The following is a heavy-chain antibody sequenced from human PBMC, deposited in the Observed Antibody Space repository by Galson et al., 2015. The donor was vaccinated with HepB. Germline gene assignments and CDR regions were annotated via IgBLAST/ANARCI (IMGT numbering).Heavy chain of an antibody. Sequence: SGAEVKKPGGSLRLSCAASGFTFRSYAMSWVRQAPGKGLEWVSAISGSGGSTYYADSVKGRFTISRDNSKNTLYLQMNSLRAEDTAVYYCAKENTGGFIAAHGCFDYWGQETLVTVSS. CDR1: GFTFRSYA. D-gene: IGHD6-6*01. J-gene: IGHJ4*02. V-gene: IGHV3-23*01. CDR2: ISGSGGST. CDR3: AKENTGGFIAAHGCFDY.